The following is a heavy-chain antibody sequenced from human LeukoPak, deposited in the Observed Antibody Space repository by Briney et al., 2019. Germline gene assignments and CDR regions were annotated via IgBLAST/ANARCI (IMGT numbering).Heavy chain of an antibody. CDR2: IIPIFGTA. V-gene: IGHV1-69*13. CDR1: GGTFSSYA. CDR3: AANAYCGGDCYGFYWFDP. D-gene: IGHD2-21*02. Sequence: SVKVSCKASGGTFSSYAISWVRQAPGQGLEWMGGIIPIFGTANYAQKFQGRVTITADESTSTAYMELSSLRSEDTAVYYCAANAYCGGDCYGFYWFDPWGQGTLVTVSS. J-gene: IGHJ5*02.